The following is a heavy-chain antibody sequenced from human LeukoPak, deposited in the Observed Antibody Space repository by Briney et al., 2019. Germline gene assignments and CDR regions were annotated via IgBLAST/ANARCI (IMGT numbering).Heavy chain of an antibody. J-gene: IGHJ4*02. CDR1: GNYW. V-gene: IGHV3-74*01. Sequence: PGGSLRLSCAASGNYWMHWVRQAPRKGLVWVSHINSDGSWTSYADSVKGRFTISKDNAKNTVYLQMNNLRAEDTAVYYCVSFYETYWGRGTLVTVSS. D-gene: IGHD2-2*01. CDR2: INSDGSWT. CDR3: VSFYETY.